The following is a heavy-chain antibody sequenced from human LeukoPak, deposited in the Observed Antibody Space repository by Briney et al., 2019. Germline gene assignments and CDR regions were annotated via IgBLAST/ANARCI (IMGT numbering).Heavy chain of an antibody. CDR2: ISGSGSNT. D-gene: IGHD3-22*01. Sequence: GGSLRLSCAASGFTFSGNAMSWVRQAPGKGLEWVSAISGSGSNTYYADSVKGRFTISRDNSKNTLYLQMNSLRAEDTAVYYCAKDSSGYYRPFDYWGQGTLVTVSS. J-gene: IGHJ4*02. CDR3: AKDSSGYYRPFDY. CDR1: GFTFSGNA. V-gene: IGHV3-23*01.